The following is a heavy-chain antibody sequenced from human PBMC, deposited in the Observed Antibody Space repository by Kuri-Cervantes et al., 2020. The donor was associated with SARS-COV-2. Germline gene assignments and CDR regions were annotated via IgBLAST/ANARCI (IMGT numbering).Heavy chain of an antibody. Sequence: GESLKISCAASGFTFSSYAMSWVRQAPGKGLEWVSAISGSGGSTYYADSVKGRFTISRDNAKNSLYLQMNSLRDENTAVYYCARESPQQQLPYYYYYYMDVWGKGTTVTVSS. CDR2: ISGSGGST. CDR1: GFTFSSYA. CDR3: ARESPQQQLPYYYYYYMDV. D-gene: IGHD6-13*01. V-gene: IGHV3-23*01. J-gene: IGHJ6*03.